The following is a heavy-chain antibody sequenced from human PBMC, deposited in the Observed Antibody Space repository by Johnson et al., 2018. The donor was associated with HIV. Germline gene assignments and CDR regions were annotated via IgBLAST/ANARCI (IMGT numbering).Heavy chain of an antibody. CDR2: IGTAGDT. D-gene: IGHD1-26*01. CDR3: ARGERFGGTQEAFDS. Sequence: VQLVESGGGLVKPGGSLRLSCAASGFTFSNYDMHWVRQATGKGLEWVSAIGTAGDTYYPGSVKGRFTISRENAKNSLYLQMHSLRAGDTAVYYCARGERFGGTQEAFDSWGQGTMVTVSS. V-gene: IGHV3-13*01. CDR1: GFTFSNYD. J-gene: IGHJ3*02.